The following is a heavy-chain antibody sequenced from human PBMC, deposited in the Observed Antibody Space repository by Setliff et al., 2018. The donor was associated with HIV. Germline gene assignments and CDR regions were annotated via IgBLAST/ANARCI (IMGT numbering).Heavy chain of an antibody. Sequence: GESLKISCAGSGFSFGDHYVAWIRQSPGKGLEWISYISHSGTYTNYADSVKGRFTISRDNSKNVVYLHMNSLTAEDAAIYYCARRTLGFDAAGALDYWGQGTLVTVSS. CDR2: ISHSGTYT. CDR1: GFSFGDHY. CDR3: ARRTLGFDAAGALDY. J-gene: IGHJ4*02. V-gene: IGHV3-11*03. D-gene: IGHD2-15*01.